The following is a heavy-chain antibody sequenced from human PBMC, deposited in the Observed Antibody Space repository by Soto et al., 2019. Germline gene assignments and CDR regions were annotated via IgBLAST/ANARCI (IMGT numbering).Heavy chain of an antibody. CDR2: DDHNGVT. D-gene: IGHD4-17*01. J-gene: IGHJ4*02. Sequence: QVQLHQWGAGLVKPSETLSLSCTVDGGSFTGYFWTWIRQPPGKGLEWIGEDDHNGVTNYNPSLKSRVTISLDTSKKQFSLRLTSVTAADTSIYFCARLTVAKVRTGPDYWGQGALVTVSS. CDR1: GGSFTGYF. V-gene: IGHV4-34*01. CDR3: ARLTVAKVRTGPDY.